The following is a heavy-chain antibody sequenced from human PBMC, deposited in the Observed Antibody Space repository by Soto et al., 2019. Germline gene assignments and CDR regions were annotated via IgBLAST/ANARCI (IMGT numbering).Heavy chain of an antibody. V-gene: IGHV1-69*13. CDR1: GGTFSSYA. J-gene: IGHJ6*02. D-gene: IGHD1-26*01. Sequence: GASVKVACKASGGTFSSYAISWVRQAPGQGLEWMGGIIPIFGTANYAQKFQGRVTITADESTSTAYMELSSLRSEDTAVYYCARRIVGATTPRGYYYGMDVWGQGTTVTVSS. CDR2: IIPIFGTA. CDR3: ARRIVGATTPRGYYYGMDV.